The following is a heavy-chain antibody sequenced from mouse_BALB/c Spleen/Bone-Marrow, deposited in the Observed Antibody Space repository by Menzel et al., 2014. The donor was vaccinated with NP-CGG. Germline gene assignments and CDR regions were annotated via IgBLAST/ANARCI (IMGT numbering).Heavy chain of an antibody. J-gene: IGHJ1*01. D-gene: IGHD1-1*01. Sequence: VQLQQPGAELVKPGASVKLSCTASGFNIKDTYMHWVKQRPEQGLEWIGRIDPANGNTKYDPKFQGKATITADTSSNTAYLQLSGLTSEDTAVYYCARGGSSDGWYFDVWGAGTTATVSS. V-gene: IGHV14-3*02. CDR3: ARGGSSDGWYFDV. CDR1: GFNIKDTY. CDR2: IDPANGNT.